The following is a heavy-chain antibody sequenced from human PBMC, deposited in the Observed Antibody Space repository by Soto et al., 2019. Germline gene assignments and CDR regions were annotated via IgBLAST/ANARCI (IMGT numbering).Heavy chain of an antibody. CDR2: IYYSGST. V-gene: IGHV4-39*07. J-gene: IGHJ4*02. Sequence: SETLSLTCTVSGGSISSSSYYWGWIRQPPGKGLEWIGSIYYSGSTYYNPSLKSRVTISVDTSKNQFSLKLSSVTAADTAVYYCAREGSYCGGDCYSDYWGQGTLVTVSS. D-gene: IGHD2-21*02. CDR1: GGSISSSSYY. CDR3: AREGSYCGGDCYSDY.